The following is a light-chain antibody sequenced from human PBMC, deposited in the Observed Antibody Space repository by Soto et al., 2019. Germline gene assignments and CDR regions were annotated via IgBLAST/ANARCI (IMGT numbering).Light chain of an antibody. CDR2: DVS. CDR3: QQYGISPT. Sequence: EIVLTQSPGTLSLSPGERGTLSCRSSHSVSSNYLAWYQLKPGQAPRLLIYDVSSRATGIPDRFSGSGSGTDFTLTISRLQPVDFAVYYCQQYGISPTFGQGTKVEIK. J-gene: IGKJ1*01. CDR1: HSVSSNY. V-gene: IGKV3-20*01.